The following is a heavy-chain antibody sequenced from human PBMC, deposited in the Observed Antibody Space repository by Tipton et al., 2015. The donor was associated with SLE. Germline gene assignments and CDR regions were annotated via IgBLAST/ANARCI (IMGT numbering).Heavy chain of an antibody. Sequence: LRLSCTVSGGSFSSHYWSWIRQPPGKGLEWIGYIYSSGTTNYYPSLKSRVTMSVDTSKNQFSLKPTSVTAADTAVYYCARYRGDLQVFDYWGQGTTVTVSS. V-gene: IGHV4-59*11. D-gene: IGHD3-16*01. CDR3: ARYRGDLQVFDY. CDR1: GGSFSSHY. J-gene: IGHJ4*03. CDR2: IYSSGTT.